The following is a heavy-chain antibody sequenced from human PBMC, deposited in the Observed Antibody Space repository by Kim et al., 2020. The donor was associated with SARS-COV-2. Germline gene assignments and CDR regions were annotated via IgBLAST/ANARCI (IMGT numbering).Heavy chain of an antibody. V-gene: IGHV3-9*01. CDR3: AKSGGYDSSGYAGWGFDY. CDR1: GFTFDDYA. Sequence: GGSLRLSCAASGFTFDDYAMHWVRQAPGKGLEWVSGISWNSGSIGYADSVKGRFTISRDNAKNSLYLQMNSLRAEDTALYYCAKSGGYDSSGYAGWGFDYWGQGTLVTVSS. J-gene: IGHJ4*02. D-gene: IGHD3-22*01. CDR2: ISWNSGSI.